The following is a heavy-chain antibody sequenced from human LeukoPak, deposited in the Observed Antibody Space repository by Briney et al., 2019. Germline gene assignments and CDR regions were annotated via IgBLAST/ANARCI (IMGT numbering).Heavy chain of an antibody. CDR2: IGTAGDT. J-gene: IGHJ4*02. V-gene: IGHV3-13*01. CDR1: GFTFCSYD. CDR3: ARAPYGSGSLDY. D-gene: IGHD3-10*01. Sequence: PGGSLRLSCAASGFTFCSYDMHWVRQATGKGLEWVSAIGTAGDTYYPGSVKGRFTISRENAKNSLYLQMNSLRAGDTAVYYCARAPYGSGSLDYWGQGTLVTVSS.